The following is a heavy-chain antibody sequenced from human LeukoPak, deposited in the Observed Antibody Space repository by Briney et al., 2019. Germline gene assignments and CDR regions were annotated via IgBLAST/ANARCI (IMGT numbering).Heavy chain of an antibody. CDR1: GFTFSNYA. J-gene: IGHJ5*02. CDR3: VCATVA. D-gene: IGHD2-21*01. V-gene: IGHV3-30*04. CDR2: ISYNGSNK. Sequence: GGSLRLSCAASGFTFSNYAMHWVRQAPGKGLEWLAVISYNGSNKYYADSVKGRFTISRDNPKNMVWLQMNSLKAEDTALYYCVCATVAWGQGTLVTVSS.